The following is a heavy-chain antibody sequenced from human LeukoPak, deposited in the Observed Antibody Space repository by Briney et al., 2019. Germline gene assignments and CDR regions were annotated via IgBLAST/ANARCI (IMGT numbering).Heavy chain of an antibody. J-gene: IGHJ3*02. CDR3: ARVRGDELLWFDAFDI. CDR1: GFTFSSYW. Sequence: GGSLRLSCAASGFTFSSYWMSWVRQAPGKGLEWVANIKQDGSEKYYVDSVKGRFTISRDNAKNSLYLQMNSLRAGDTAVYYCARVRGDELLWFDAFDIWGQGTMVTVSS. D-gene: IGHD3-10*01. CDR2: IKQDGSEK. V-gene: IGHV3-7*01.